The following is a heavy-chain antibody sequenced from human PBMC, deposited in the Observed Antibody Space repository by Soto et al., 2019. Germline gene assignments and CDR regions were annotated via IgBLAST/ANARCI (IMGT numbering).Heavy chain of an antibody. Sequence: QITLKESGPTLVKPTQTLTLTCTFSGFSLTSGVVGVGWIRQHPGEALEWLALISWNDEQYYNPSLRNRLTSPRDSSKTQVVLRMPNMYPVDTATYYCAHRLPGPSGYDVWGQGTTVTVSS. CDR2: ISWNDEQ. CDR1: GFSLTSGVVG. CDR3: AHRLPGPSGYDV. V-gene: IGHV2-5*01. J-gene: IGHJ6*02. D-gene: IGHD6-13*01.